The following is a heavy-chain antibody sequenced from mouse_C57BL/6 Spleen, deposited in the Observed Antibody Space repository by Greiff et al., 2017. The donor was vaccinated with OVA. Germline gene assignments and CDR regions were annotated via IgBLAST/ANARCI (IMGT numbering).Heavy chain of an antibody. Sequence: VHLKQSGPELVKPGASVKIPCKASGYTFTDYNMDWVKQSHGKSLEWIGDINPNNGGTIYNQKFKGKATLTVDKSSSTAYMELRSLTSEDTAVYYCARGRGLRHFDYWGQGTTLTVSS. CDR3: ARGRGLRHFDY. D-gene: IGHD2-4*01. J-gene: IGHJ2*01. CDR2: INPNNGGT. CDR1: GYTFTDYN. V-gene: IGHV1-18*01.